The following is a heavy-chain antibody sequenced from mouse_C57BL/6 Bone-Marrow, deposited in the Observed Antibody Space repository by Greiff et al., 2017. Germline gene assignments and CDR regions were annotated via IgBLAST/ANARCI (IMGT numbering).Heavy chain of an antibody. V-gene: IGHV14-2*01. CDR3: ARGLLRLLYFDY. J-gene: IGHJ2*01. Sequence: EVQVVESGAELVKPGASVKLSCTASGFNIKDYYMHWVKQRTEQGLEWIGRIDPEDGETKYAPKFQGKATITADTSSNTAYLQLSSLTSEDTAVYYCARGLLRLLYFDYWGQGTTLTVSS. D-gene: IGHD1-2*01. CDR2: IDPEDGET. CDR1: GFNIKDYY.